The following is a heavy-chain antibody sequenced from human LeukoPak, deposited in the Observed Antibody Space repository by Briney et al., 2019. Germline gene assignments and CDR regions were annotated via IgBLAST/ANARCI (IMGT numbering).Heavy chain of an antibody. J-gene: IGHJ3*02. CDR1: GGSISSSSYY. V-gene: IGHV4-39*07. Sequence: SETLSLTCTVSGGSISSSSYYWGWIRQPPGKLLEWIGSIYYSGSTYYNPSLKSRVTISVDTSKNQFSLKLSSVTAADTAVYYCARARIAAAGIIAFDIWGQGTMVTVSS. D-gene: IGHD6-13*01. CDR3: ARARIAAAGIIAFDI. CDR2: IYYSGST.